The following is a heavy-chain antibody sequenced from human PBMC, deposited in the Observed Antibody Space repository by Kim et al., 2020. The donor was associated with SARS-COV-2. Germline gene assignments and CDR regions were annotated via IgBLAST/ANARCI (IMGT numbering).Heavy chain of an antibody. D-gene: IGHD2-15*01. CDR1: GFTFSSYS. CDR3: ARARGYCSGGSCYPFAFDY. V-gene: IGHV3-21*01. Sequence: GGSLRLSCAASGFTFSSYSMNWVRQAPGKGLEWVSSISSSSSYIYYADSVKGRFTISRDNAKNSLYLQMNSLRAEDTAVYYCARARGYCSGGSCYPFAFDYWGQGTLVTVSS. J-gene: IGHJ4*02. CDR2: ISSSSSYI.